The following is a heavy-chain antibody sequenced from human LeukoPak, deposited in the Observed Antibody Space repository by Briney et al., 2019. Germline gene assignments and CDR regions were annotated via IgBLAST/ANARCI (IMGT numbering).Heavy chain of an antibody. D-gene: IGHD3-10*01. CDR1: GFTFSNYW. J-gene: IGHJ3*02. Sequence: GGSLRLSCAASGFTFSNYWMHWVRQAPGKGLEWVSRIYSDGSNTVYAEPVKGRFTISRDNAKNTLFLQMNSLRAEDTAVYSCGRGASWQGNVCEIWGQGTMVTVSS. V-gene: IGHV3-74*01. CDR3: GRGASWQGNVCEI. CDR2: IYSDGSNT.